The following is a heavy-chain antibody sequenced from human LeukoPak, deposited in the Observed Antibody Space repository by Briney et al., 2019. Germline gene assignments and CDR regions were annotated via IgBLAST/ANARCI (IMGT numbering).Heavy chain of an antibody. V-gene: IGHV3-21*01. CDR3: AREYYGAGTYCPDY. Sequence: PGGSLRPSCAASGFTFSSYSMNWVRQAPGKGLEWVSSISSNSDYIYYADSVRGRFTISGDNAKNSLFLQMDSLRADDTAVYYCAREYYGAGTYCPDYWGQGTLVTVSS. CDR1: GFTFSSYS. CDR2: ISSNSDYI. J-gene: IGHJ4*02. D-gene: IGHD3-10*01.